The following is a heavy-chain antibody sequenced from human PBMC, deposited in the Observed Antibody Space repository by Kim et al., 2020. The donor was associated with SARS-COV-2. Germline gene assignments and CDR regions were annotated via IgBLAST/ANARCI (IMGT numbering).Heavy chain of an antibody. J-gene: IGHJ4*02. Sequence: ADSRNGRFTISRDNSKNTRYMQMNSRRAEDTAVYYCAKAWATYYYGSGSYYWGQGTLVTVSS. CDR3: AKAWATYYYGSGSYY. V-gene: IGHV3-23*01. D-gene: IGHD3-10*01.